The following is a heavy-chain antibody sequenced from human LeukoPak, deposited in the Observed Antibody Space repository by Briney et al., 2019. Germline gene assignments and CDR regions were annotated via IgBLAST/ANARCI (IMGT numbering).Heavy chain of an antibody. CDR1: GFTFSSYW. Sequence: GGSLRLSCAASGFTFSSYWMHWVRQAPGKGLVWVSRINSDGSSTSYADSVKGRFTISRDNAKNTQYLQMNSLRAEDTAVYYCARAQTYYDFWSGYFDPWGQGTLVTVSS. V-gene: IGHV3-74*01. CDR3: ARAQTYYDFWSGYFDP. D-gene: IGHD3-3*01. CDR2: INSDGSST. J-gene: IGHJ5*02.